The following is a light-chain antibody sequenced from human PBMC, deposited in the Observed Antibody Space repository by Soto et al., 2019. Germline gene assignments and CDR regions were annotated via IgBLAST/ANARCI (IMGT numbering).Light chain of an antibody. CDR3: QQYGSSPQT. CDR2: GAS. J-gene: IGKJ1*01. V-gene: IGKV3-15*01. Sequence: EIVMTQSPATLSVSPGERATLSCRASQSVSSNLAWYQQKPGQAPRLLIYGASTRAADVPARFSGGGSGTEFTLTISRLEPEDFAVYYCQQYGSSPQTFGQGTMVDIK. CDR1: QSVSSN.